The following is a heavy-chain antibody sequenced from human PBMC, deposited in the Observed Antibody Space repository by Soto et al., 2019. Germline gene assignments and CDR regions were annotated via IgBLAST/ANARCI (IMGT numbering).Heavy chain of an antibody. CDR2: INPNSGGT. CDR3: ARAPTTGTKGGGFDP. J-gene: IGHJ5*02. V-gene: IGHV1-2*04. D-gene: IGHD4-17*01. Sequence: ASVKVSCKASGYTFTGYYMHCARQAPGQGLEWMGWINPNSGGTNYAQKFQGWVTMTRDTSISTAYMELSRLRSDDTAVYYCARAPTTGTKGGGFDPWGQGTLVTVSS. CDR1: GYTFTGYY.